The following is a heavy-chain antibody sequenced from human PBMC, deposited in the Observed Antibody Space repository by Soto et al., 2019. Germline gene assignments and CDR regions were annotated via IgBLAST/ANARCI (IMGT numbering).Heavy chain of an antibody. Sequence: QVQLVQSGADVQKPGSSVKVSCKTSGGSFGSSAISWVRQAPAQGLEWMGEIIPVFDKANYAQNFQDRLTITADESTGTVFMQLSSLRSDDTAVYFCARLRRDWGDAFDLWGQGTFVTVSS. CDR1: GGSFGSSA. J-gene: IGHJ3*01. CDR2: IIPVFDKA. V-gene: IGHV1-69*01. CDR3: ARLRRDWGDAFDL. D-gene: IGHD3-16*01.